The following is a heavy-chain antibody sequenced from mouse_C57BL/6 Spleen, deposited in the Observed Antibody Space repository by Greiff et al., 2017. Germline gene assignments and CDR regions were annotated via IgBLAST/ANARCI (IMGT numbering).Heavy chain of an antibody. CDR1: GFTFSSYT. CDR2: ISGGGGNT. CDR3: AKNYYGTYYAMDY. D-gene: IGHD1-1*01. Sequence: DVHLVESGGGLVKPGGSLKLSCAASGFTFSSYTMSWVRQTPEKRLEWVATISGGGGNTYYPDSVKGRFTISRDNAKNTLYLQMSSLRSEDTALYYCAKNYYGTYYAMDYWGQGTSVTVSS. V-gene: IGHV5-9*01. J-gene: IGHJ4*01.